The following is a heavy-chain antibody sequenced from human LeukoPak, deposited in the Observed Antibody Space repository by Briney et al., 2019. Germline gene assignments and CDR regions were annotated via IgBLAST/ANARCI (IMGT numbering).Heavy chain of an antibody. V-gene: IGHV4-34*01. CDR2: INHSGST. J-gene: IGHJ4*02. CDR1: GGSFSGYY. Sequence: SETLSLTCAVYGGSFSGYYWSWIRQPPGKGLEWIGEINHSGSTNYNPSLKSRVTISVDTSKNQFSLKLSSVTAADTAVYYCARGQQLARIAAAGIFDYFDYWGQGTLVTVSS. CDR3: ARGQQLARIAAAGIFDYFDY. D-gene: IGHD6-13*01.